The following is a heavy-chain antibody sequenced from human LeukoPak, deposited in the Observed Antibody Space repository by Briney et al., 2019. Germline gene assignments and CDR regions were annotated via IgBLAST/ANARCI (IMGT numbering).Heavy chain of an antibody. J-gene: IGHJ3*02. CDR2: IYTSGST. CDR1: GGSISGYY. V-gene: IGHV4-4*07. CDR3: ARGRYCSSTSCFPIRGDDSFDI. D-gene: IGHD2-2*01. Sequence: SEALSLTCTVSGGSISGYYWSWIRQPAGKGLEWIGRIYTSGSTNYNPSLKSRVTISVDTSKNQFSLKLSSVTAADTAVYYCARGRYCSSTSCFPIRGDDSFDIWGQGTMVTVSS.